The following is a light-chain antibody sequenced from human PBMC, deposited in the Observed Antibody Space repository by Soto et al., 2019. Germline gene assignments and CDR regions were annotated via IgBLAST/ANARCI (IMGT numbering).Light chain of an antibody. J-gene: IGKJ4*01. Sequence: IVMTQSPGTLSVSPGERATLSSRASQNIGNKVGWYQQKPGQAPRLLIYGASTRATGIPVRFSGSGSGTEFTLTITSLQSEDSAVYYCQEYNYWHPITFGGGTKVDSK. CDR3: QEYNYWHPIT. CDR1: QNIGNK. CDR2: GAS. V-gene: IGKV3-15*01.